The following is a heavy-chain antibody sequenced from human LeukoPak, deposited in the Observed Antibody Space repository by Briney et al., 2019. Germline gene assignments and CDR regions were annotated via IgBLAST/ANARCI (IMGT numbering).Heavy chain of an antibody. V-gene: IGHV3-30*14. CDR2: ISYDGSAT. CDR1: GFTFSTYP. CDR3: ARGPSGYHNT. D-gene: IGHD5-12*01. J-gene: IGHJ4*02. Sequence: GGSLRLSCIASGFTFSTYPMHWVRQAPGKGLEWVAVISYDGSATSYAESVKGRFTFSRDNSKNTLYLQMNSLRAEDTAVYYCARGPSGYHNTGGQGTLVTVSS.